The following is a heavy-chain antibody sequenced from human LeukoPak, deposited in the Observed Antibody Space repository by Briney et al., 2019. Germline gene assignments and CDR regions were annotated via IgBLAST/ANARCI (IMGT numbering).Heavy chain of an antibody. V-gene: IGHV3-33*01. D-gene: IGHD3-10*01. CDR2: IWYDGSNK. CDR1: GFTFSSYG. J-gene: IGHJ4*02. Sequence: GGSLRLSCAASGFTFSSYGMRWVRQAPGKGLEWVAVIWYDGSNKYYADSVKGRFTISRDNSKNTLYLQMNSLRAEDTAVYYCARENDGSGSYVLDYWGQGTLVTVSS. CDR3: ARENDGSGSYVLDY.